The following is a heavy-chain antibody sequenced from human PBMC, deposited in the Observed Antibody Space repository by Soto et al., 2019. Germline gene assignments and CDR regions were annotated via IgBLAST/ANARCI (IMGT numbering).Heavy chain of an antibody. CDR3: AKVSRFPGGLRSLF. CDR2: ISGSSGGST. V-gene: IGHV3-23*01. D-gene: IGHD3-10*01. CDR1: RFTFSTYA. J-gene: IGHJ4*02. Sequence: EVQLLESGGTLVQPGGSLRLSCASSRFTFSTYAMNWVRQAPGKGLEWVSYISGSSGGSTYYADSVKGRFTISRDNSKNTLFLQMNSLRVEDTAVYYCAKVSRFPGGLRSLFWGQGSLVTVSS.